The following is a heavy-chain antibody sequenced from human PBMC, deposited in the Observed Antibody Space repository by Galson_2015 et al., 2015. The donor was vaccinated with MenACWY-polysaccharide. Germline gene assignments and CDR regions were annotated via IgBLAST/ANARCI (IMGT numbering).Heavy chain of an antibody. J-gene: IGHJ4*02. V-gene: IGHV3-48*01. CDR2: ISSSSNII. Sequence: SLRLSCAASGFSFSTYTMNWVRQAPGKGLEWVSHISSSSNIIYCADSVKGRFTISRDNVENSLYLQMNSLRAEDTAWYYCVRSAFFDYWGQGNLVTVSS. CDR1: GFSFSTYT. CDR3: VRSAFFDY.